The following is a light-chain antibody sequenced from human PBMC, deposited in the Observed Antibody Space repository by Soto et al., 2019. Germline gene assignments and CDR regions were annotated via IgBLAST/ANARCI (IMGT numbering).Light chain of an antibody. CDR1: SSDVGGYNY. CDR2: DVS. Sequence: QSALTQPRSVSGSPGQSVTISCTGTSSDVGGYNYVSWYQQHPGKAPKLMIYDVSKWPSGVPDRFSGSKSGNTASLTISGLQAEDEADYSCCSYAGSNYVFGTGTKVTVL. V-gene: IGLV2-11*01. J-gene: IGLJ1*01. CDR3: CSYAGSNYV.